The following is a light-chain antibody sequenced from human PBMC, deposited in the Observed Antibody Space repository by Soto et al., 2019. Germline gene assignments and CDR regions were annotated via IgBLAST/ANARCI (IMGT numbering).Light chain of an antibody. Sequence: DIQMTQSPSSLSASVGDRVTITCRASQRITGYLNWYQQKPGKAPKVLVYDVSSLQSXVPTRFXXXXXXXXXXXXXXXLQPEDSAIYYCQQSNSSPLTFGQGTTVEIK. CDR1: QRITGY. J-gene: IGKJ1*01. CDR2: DVS. CDR3: QQSNSSPLT. V-gene: IGKV1-39*01.